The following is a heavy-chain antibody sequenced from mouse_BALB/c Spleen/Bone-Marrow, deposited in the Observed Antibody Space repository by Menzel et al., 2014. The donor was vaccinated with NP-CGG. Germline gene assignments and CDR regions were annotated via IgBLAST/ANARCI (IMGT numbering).Heavy chain of an antibody. CDR2: IDPANGNT. V-gene: IGHV14-3*02. J-gene: IGHJ4*01. CDR3: ARYRYYGSSGWDY. Sequence: EVHLVESGAELVKPGASVKLSCTASGFNIKDTYIHWVKLRPEQGLEWIGRIDPANGNTKYDPKFQGKATITADTSSNTAYLHLSSLTSEDTAVYYCARYRYYGSSGWDYWGQGTSVTVSS. D-gene: IGHD1-1*01. CDR1: GFNIKDTY.